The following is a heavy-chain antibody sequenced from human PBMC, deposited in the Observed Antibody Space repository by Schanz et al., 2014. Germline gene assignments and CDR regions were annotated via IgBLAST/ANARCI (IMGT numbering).Heavy chain of an antibody. D-gene: IGHD2-2*01. CDR2: TSNDGSFT. Sequence: EVQLVESGGGLVQPGGSLRLSCAASGFTFSDSWMHWVRQAPGKGLVWVSRTSNDGSFTTFADSVKGRFTISRDNAKNPLYLQMTGLRAEDTAVYYCAAHETLSTTACYPSWGQGTLVAVSS. CDR1: GFTFSDSW. V-gene: IGHV3-74*01. J-gene: IGHJ4*02. CDR3: AAHETLSTTACYPS.